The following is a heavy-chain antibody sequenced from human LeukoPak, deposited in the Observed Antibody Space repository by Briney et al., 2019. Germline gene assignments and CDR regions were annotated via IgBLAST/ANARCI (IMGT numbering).Heavy chain of an antibody. V-gene: IGHV3-30*02. CDR1: GFTFSAYG. D-gene: IGHD3-22*01. CDR3: AKDSTYYYDNDAFDI. CDR2: IRYDGSEK. Sequence: PGGSLRLSCAASGFTFSAYGMHWVRQAPGKGLEWVTFIRYDGSEKFYADSVKGRFTISRDNSKNTLCLQMNSLRPEDTAVYYCAKDSTYYYDNDAFDIWGQGTMVTVSS. J-gene: IGHJ3*02.